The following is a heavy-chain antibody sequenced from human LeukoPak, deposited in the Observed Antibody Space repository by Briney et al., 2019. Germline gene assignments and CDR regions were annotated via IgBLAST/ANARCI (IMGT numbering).Heavy chain of an antibody. Sequence: GGSLRLSCAASGFTLNNYEMNWVRQAPGKGLEWVSSISSSSTYIYYADSVKGRFTISRDNAKNSLYLQMNSRRAEDTAVYYCARDLRLYYDSSGYYPNWYFDLWGRGTLVTVSS. CDR2: ISSSSTYI. CDR3: ARDLRLYYDSSGYYPNWYFDL. J-gene: IGHJ2*01. CDR1: GFTLNNYE. V-gene: IGHV3-21*04. D-gene: IGHD3-22*01.